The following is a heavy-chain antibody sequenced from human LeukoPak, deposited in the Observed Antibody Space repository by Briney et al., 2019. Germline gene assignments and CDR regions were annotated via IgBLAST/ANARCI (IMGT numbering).Heavy chain of an antibody. Sequence: SETLSLTCTVSGGSVNSGGYYWSWIRQHPGKGLEYIGYVHYSGSTYYNPSLKSRVTISVDTSKNQFSLKLSSVTAADTAVYYCASGWELFPPDYWGQGTLVTVSS. CDR3: ASGWELFPPDY. V-gene: IGHV4-31*03. CDR1: GGSVNSGGYY. J-gene: IGHJ4*02. D-gene: IGHD1-26*01. CDR2: VHYSGST.